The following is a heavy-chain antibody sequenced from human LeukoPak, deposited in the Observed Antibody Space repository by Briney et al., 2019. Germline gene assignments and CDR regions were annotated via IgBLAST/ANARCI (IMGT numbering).Heavy chain of an antibody. V-gene: IGHV4-38-2*02. CDR2: IYHSGST. D-gene: IGHD3-3*01. CDR3: ARAVDYDFWSGSYYFDY. J-gene: IGHJ4*02. Sequence: PSETLSLTCTVSGGSISGYYWGWIRQPPGKGLEWIGSIYHSGSTYYNPSLKSRVTISVDTSKNQFSLRLTSVTAADTAVYYCARAVDYDFWSGSYYFDYWGQGTLVTVSS. CDR1: GGSISGYY.